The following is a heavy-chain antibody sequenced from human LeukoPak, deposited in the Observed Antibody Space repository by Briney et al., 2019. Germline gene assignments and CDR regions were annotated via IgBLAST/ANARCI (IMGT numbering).Heavy chain of an antibody. Sequence: SETLSLTCAVYGGSFSGYYWSWIRQPPGKGLEWIGEINHSGSTNYNPSLKSRVTISVDTSKNQFSLKLSSVTAADTAVYYCARGRSRWTVAAFDYWGQGTLVTVSS. D-gene: IGHD6-19*01. J-gene: IGHJ4*02. CDR2: INHSGST. CDR3: ARGRSRWTVAAFDY. CDR1: GGSFSGYY. V-gene: IGHV4-34*01.